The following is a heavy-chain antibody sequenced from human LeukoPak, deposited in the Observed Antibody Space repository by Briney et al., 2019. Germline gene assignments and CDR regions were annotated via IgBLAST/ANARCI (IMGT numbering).Heavy chain of an antibody. CDR2: ISAYNGNT. Sequence: ASVKVSCKASGYTFTSYGISWVRQAPGQGLEWMGWISAYNGNTNYAQKLQGRVTMTTDTSTSTAYMELRSLRSDDTAVYYCARDLGGYCSSTSCLHYGMDVWGQGTTVTVSS. V-gene: IGHV1-18*01. J-gene: IGHJ6*02. D-gene: IGHD2-2*01. CDR1: GYTFTSYG. CDR3: ARDLGGYCSSTSCLHYGMDV.